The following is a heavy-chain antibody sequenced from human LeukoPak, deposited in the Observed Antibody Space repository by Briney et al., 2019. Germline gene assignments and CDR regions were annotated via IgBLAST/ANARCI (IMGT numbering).Heavy chain of an antibody. V-gene: IGHV1-69*13. CDR3: ARENWYSSGWFDP. J-gene: IGHJ5*02. CDR1: GGTFSSYA. Sequence: SVKVSCKASGGTFSSYAISWVRQAPGQGLEWMGGIIPIFGTANYAQKFQGRVTITADESTSTAYMELSSLRSEDTAVYYCARENWYSSGWFDPWGQGTLVTVSS. CDR2: IIPIFGTA. D-gene: IGHD1-1*01.